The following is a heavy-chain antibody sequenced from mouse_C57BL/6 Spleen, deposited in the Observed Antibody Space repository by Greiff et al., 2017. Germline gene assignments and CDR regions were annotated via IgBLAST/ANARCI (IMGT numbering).Heavy chain of an antibody. V-gene: IGHV5-17*01. CDR2: ISSGSSTI. D-gene: IGHD3-3*01. CDR1: GFTFSDYG. CDR3: ARPGGTDYFDY. J-gene: IGHJ2*01. Sequence: EVMLVESGGGLVKPGGSLKLSCAASGFTFSDYGMHWVRQAPEKGLEWVAYISSGSSTIDYADTVKGRFTISRDNAKNTLFLQMTSLRSEDTAMYYCARPGGTDYFDYWGQGTTLTVSS.